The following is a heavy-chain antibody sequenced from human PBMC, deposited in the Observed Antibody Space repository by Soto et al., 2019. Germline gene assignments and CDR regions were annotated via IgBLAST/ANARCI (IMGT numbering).Heavy chain of an antibody. Sequence: SETLSLTCAVSGGSISSGGYSWSWIRQPPGKGLEWIGYIYHSGSTYYNPSLKSRVNISVDRSKNQFSLKLSSVTAADTAVYFCASHPRHFLFAPWGQGTLVPVSS. V-gene: IGHV4-30-2*01. CDR2: IYHSGST. D-gene: IGHD3-3*01. CDR1: GGSISSGGYS. J-gene: IGHJ5*02. CDR3: ASHPRHFLFAP.